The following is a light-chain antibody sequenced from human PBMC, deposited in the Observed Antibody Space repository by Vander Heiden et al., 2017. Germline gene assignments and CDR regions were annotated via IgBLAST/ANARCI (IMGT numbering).Light chain of an antibody. Sequence: NFMLTQPHSVSESPGKTVPISCTRSSGSIASNYVQWYQQRPGSSPTTVIYEDNQRPSGVPDRFSGLKTEDEADYYCQSYDSSNVVFGGGTKLTVL. J-gene: IGLJ2*01. V-gene: IGLV6-57*01. CDR1: SGSIASNY. CDR2: EDN. CDR3: QSYDSSNVV.